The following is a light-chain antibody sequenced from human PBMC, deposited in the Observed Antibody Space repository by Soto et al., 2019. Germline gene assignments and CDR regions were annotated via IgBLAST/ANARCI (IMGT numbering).Light chain of an antibody. CDR1: QSVSST. Sequence: EIVRTQSPATLSVSPGERATLSCRTSQSVSSTLAWYQQRPGQAPRLLMYGASTRAIGMPARFSGSGSGTEFTLTISSLQSEDFAVYYCQQYNNWPFTFGGWTKVEIK. V-gene: IGKV3-15*01. J-gene: IGKJ4*01. CDR3: QQYNNWPFT. CDR2: GAS.